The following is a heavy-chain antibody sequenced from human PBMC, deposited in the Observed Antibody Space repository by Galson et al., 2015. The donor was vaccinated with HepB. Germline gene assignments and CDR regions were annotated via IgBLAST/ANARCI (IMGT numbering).Heavy chain of an antibody. J-gene: IGHJ6*02. D-gene: IGHD3-22*01. CDR3: ARAGLYDSEGGMDV. CDR1: GFTFSSYA. CDR2: ISYDGSNK. V-gene: IGHV3-30-3*01. Sequence: SLRLSCAASGFTFSSYAMHWVRQAPGKGLEWVAVISYDGSNKYYADSVKGRFTISRDNSKNTLYPQMNSLRAEDTAVYYCARAGLYDSEGGMDVWGQGTTVTVSS.